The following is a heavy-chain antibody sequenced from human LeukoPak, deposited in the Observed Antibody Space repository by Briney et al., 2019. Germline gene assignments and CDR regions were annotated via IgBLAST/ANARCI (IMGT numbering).Heavy chain of an antibody. V-gene: IGHV3-72*01. CDR1: GFTFSDHY. CDR2: SRNEGHSYST. D-gene: IGHD3-10*01. CDR3: VALLRGIGY. Sequence: PGGSLRLSCAVSGFTFSDHYMDWVRQAPGKGLEWIGRSRNEGHSYSTDFAASARGRASLSRDHPRNSLYLQINSLRTDDTAVYYCVALLRGIGYWGQGTLVTVSS. J-gene: IGHJ4*02.